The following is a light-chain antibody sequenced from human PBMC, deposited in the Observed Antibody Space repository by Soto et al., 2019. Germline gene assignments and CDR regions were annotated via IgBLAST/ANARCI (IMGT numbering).Light chain of an antibody. CDR1: SSDVGGQNY. J-gene: IGLJ1*01. Sequence: QSVLTQPPSASGSPGQSVAISCTGTSSDVGGQNYVSWYQQHPGKAPKLIIYAVTERPSGVPDRFSGSKSGNTASLTVSGLQHEDEAASYCSSHDGKNNYVFGTGTKVTVL. V-gene: IGLV2-8*01. CDR2: AVT. CDR3: SSHDGKNNYV.